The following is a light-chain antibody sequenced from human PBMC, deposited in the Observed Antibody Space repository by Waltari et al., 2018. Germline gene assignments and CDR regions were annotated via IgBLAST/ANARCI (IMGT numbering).Light chain of an antibody. J-gene: IGLJ7*01. V-gene: IGLV2-14*03. Sequence: QSALTQPASVSGSPGQSITISCTGTSSDVGGYNYVSWYQQHPGKAPKLMIYDVSNRPSGVAQRFSGSKSGNTASLTISGLQAEDEADYYCSSYTSSSTLVFGGGTQLTVL. CDR1: SSDVGGYNY. CDR2: DVS. CDR3: SSYTSSSTLV.